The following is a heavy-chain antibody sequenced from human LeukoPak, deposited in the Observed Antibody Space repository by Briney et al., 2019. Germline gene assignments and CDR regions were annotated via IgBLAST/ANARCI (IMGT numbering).Heavy chain of an antibody. D-gene: IGHD6-13*01. J-gene: IGHJ5*02. V-gene: IGHV7-4-1*02. Sequence: GASVKVSCMASGYTFTTYPMNWVRQAPGQGLEWMGWINTNTGNPTYAQGFTGRFVFSLDTSVSTAYLQISSLKADDTAVYYCARDPYTSSSWYRGRANNWFDPWGQGTLVTVSS. CDR2: INTNTGNP. CDR3: ARDPYTSSSWYRGRANNWFDP. CDR1: GYTFTTYP.